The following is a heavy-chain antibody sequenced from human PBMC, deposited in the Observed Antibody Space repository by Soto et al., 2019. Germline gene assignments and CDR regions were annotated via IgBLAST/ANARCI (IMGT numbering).Heavy chain of an antibody. J-gene: IGHJ4*02. CDR1: GGSFSRYY. V-gene: IGHV4-34*01. CDR2: INHSGST. D-gene: IGHD3-22*01. CDR3: ARGLVTYYYESSGYSRRLYFDY. Sequence: QVQLQQWGAGLLKPSETLSLTCAVYGGSFSRYYWSWIRQPPGKGLEWIGEINHSGSTNYNPSLKSRVTISVDTSKNHFSLQLRSVTAADTAVYYCARGLVTYYYESSGYSRRLYFDYWGQGTLVTVSS.